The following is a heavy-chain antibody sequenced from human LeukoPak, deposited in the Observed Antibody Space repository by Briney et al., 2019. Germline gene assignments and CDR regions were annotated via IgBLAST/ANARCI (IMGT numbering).Heavy chain of an antibody. V-gene: IGHV3-48*01. CDR1: GFIFSTHA. CDR3: ARDYKYAFDD. Sequence: GGSLSLSCAASGFIFSTHAMSWVRQAPGKGLEWISYIGIDSGNTNYADSVKGRFTISGDKAKNSLYLQMNSLRVEDTAVYYCARDYKYAFDDWGQGTLVTVSS. J-gene: IGHJ4*02. CDR2: IGIDSGNT. D-gene: IGHD5-24*01.